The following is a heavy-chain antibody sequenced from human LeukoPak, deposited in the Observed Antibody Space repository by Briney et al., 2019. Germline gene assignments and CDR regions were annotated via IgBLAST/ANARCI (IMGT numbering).Heavy chain of an antibody. CDR2: ISVSGGSS. CDR3: ANGGILRTTHFDY. Sequence: GGSLSLSCSPSGSTVAGNGMSWGRQAPGKGLEWVSAISVSGGSSYYADSVKGRFPPSRDNSKNTLFLQMNSLRAEDTAVYYCANGGILRTTHFDYWGQGTLVTVSS. V-gene: IGHV3-23*01. D-gene: IGHD1-7*01. J-gene: IGHJ4*02. CDR1: GSTVAGNG.